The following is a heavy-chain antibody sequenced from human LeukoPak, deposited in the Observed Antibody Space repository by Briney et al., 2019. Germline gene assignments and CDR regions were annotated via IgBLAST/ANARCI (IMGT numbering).Heavy chain of an antibody. CDR1: GFPFNIYS. V-gene: IGHV3-23*01. D-gene: IGHD2-8*01. CDR3: VRGMQPSLMRASGMSY. Sequence: GGSLRLSCTTSGFPFNIYSMAWVRQAPGKGLEWVSSVSSKGDYIFYADSVKGRFTISRDSSANSMYLQMNSLRAEDAAVYYCVRGMQPSLMRASGMSYWGQGTLVIVSS. CDR2: VSSKGDYI. J-gene: IGHJ4*02.